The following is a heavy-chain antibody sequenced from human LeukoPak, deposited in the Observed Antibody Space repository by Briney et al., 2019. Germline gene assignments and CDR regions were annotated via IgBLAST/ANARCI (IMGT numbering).Heavy chain of an antibody. CDR1: GFTFSSYG. V-gene: IGHV3-30*02. D-gene: IGHD4-23*01. CDR2: IRYDGSNK. Sequence: GGSLRLSCAASGFTFSSYGMHWVRQAPGKGLEWVAFIRYDGSNKYYADSVKGRFTISRDNSKNTLYLQMNSLRAEDTAVYYCAKAGGNSDYFDYWGQGTLVTVSS. J-gene: IGHJ4*02. CDR3: AKAGGNSDYFDY.